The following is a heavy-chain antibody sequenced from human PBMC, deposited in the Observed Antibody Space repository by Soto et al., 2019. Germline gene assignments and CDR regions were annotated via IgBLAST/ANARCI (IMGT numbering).Heavy chain of an antibody. J-gene: IGHJ5*02. Sequence: WETLSLTCTVSGDSVSRGNYYWTWSRQPPGKGLEWIGSIYFTGSTNYNPSLKSRLTMSIDTSRNLFSLRLDSVTAADTAVYYCGRVPVDTYMIYWSDPWGQGALVTVSS. CDR1: GDSVSRGNYY. V-gene: IGHV4-61*01. D-gene: IGHD3-16*01. CDR2: IYFTGST. CDR3: GRVPVDTYMIYWSDP.